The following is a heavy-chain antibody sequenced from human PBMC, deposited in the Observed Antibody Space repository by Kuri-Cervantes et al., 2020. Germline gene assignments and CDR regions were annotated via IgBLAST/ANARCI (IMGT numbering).Heavy chain of an antibody. Sequence: ASVKVSXKASGYXXXSYGISXVRQAXXQGLGWMGWISAXXGNTXYXQXVXGRGTMXXDTSTXXXYMELXXLRSDDTAVXYCARXGVYXXXARPXEGXXXYYYMDAWGKGTPVTVSS. J-gene: IGHJ6*03. CDR1: GYXXXSYG. V-gene: IGHV1-18*01. D-gene: IGHD2-8*01. CDR3: ARXGVYXXXARPXEGXXXYYYMDA. CDR2: ISAXXGNT.